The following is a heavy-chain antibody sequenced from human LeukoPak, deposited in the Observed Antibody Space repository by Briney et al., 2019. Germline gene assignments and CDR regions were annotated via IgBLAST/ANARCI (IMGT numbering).Heavy chain of an antibody. CDR1: GYSFTSYW. CDR3: ARAVYSSSWLDAFDI. D-gene: IGHD6-13*01. Sequence: GESLKISCKGSGYSFTSYWIGWVRQMPGKGLEWMGIIYPGDSDTRYSPSFQGQVTISADKSISTAYLQWSSLKASDTAMYYCARAVYSSSWLDAFDIWGQGTMVTVSS. V-gene: IGHV5-51*01. J-gene: IGHJ3*02. CDR2: IYPGDSDT.